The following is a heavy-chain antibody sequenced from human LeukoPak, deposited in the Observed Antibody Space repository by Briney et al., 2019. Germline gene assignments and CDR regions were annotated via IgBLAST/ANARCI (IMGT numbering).Heavy chain of an antibody. CDR3: ARDKWGVRGRFFDI. Sequence: PKTLSLTCTVSGGSISSYYWSWIRQPPGKGLEWIGYIYYSGSTNYNPSLKSRVTISVDTSKNQFSLKLSSVTAADTAVYYCARDKWGVRGRFFDIWGQGTMVTVSS. V-gene: IGHV4-59*01. CDR2: IYYSGST. D-gene: IGHD3-10*01. J-gene: IGHJ3*02. CDR1: GGSISSYY.